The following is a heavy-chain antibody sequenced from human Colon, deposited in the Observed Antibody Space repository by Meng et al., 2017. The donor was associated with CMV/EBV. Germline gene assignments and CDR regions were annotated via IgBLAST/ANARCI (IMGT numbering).Heavy chain of an antibody. CDR3: ARGSRASGGDFDY. CDR2: IYYSGTT. D-gene: IGHD2-21*01. Sequence: GSLRLSCSVSGASLRNNYYWSWIRQSPGEGLEWIGNIYYSGTTNYNPSLKSRVIILIDTSNKQFSLQLGSVTTADAAVYYCARGSRASGGDFDYWGRGTLVTVSS. J-gene: IGHJ4*02. CDR1: GASLRNNYY. V-gene: IGHV4-59*01.